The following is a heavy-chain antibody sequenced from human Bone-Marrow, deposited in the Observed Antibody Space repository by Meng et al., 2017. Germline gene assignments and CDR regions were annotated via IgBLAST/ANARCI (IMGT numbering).Heavy chain of an antibody. CDR2: ICVDRSKK. Sequence: QWVGEELERGVRWVGFICVDRSKKYYADXLKGRFTISRDNSKNMRDLEMNSLGDEDTAVYYCVRDQWGAFCSSTRCETGGHFDYWGQGNLVTVYS. CDR3: VRDQWGAFCSSTRCETGGHFDY. V-gene: IGHV3-33*01. D-gene: IGHD2-2*01. J-gene: IGHJ4*02.